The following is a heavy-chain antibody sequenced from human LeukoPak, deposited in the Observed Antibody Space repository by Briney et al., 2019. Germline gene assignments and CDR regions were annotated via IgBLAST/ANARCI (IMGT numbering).Heavy chain of an antibody. CDR1: GGSISSGDYY. V-gene: IGHV4-30-4*01. CDR3: ARGPRDSGYDSYYFDY. J-gene: IGHJ4*02. CDR2: IYYSGST. Sequence: SETLSLTCTVSGGSISSGDYYWSWIRQPPGKGLEWIGYIYYSGSTYYHPSLKSRVTISVDTSKNQFSLKLSSVTAADTAAYYCARGPRDSGYDSYYFDYWGQGTLVTVSS. D-gene: IGHD5-12*01.